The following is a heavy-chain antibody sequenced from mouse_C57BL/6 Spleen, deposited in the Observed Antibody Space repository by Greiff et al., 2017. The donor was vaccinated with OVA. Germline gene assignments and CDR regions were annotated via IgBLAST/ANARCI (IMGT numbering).Heavy chain of an antibody. CDR2: ISSGGSYT. Sequence: EVQLVESGGDLVKPGGSLKLSCAASGFTFSSYGMSWVRQTPDKRLAWVATISSGGSYTYYPDSVKGRFTISRDNAKTTLYLHMSSLKSEDTAMYYCARFITTVVATEEGYAMDYWGQGTSVTVSS. CDR3: ARFITTVVATEEGYAMDY. V-gene: IGHV5-6*01. J-gene: IGHJ4*01. D-gene: IGHD1-1*01. CDR1: GFTFSSYG.